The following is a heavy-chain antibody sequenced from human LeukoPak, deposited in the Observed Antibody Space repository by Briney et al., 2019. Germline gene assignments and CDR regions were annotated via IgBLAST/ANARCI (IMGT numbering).Heavy chain of an antibody. D-gene: IGHD5-24*01. CDR3: ARSFSGSREY. V-gene: IGHV3-48*03. CDR1: EFTFTSYE. CDR2: ISSSGNTI. Sequence: GGSLRLSCAASEFTFTSYELNWVRQAPGKGLEWVSYISSSGNTISYADSVKGRFTISRDNAKNSLYLQVISLRAEDTAVYYCARSFSGSREYWGQGTRVTVSS. J-gene: IGHJ4*02.